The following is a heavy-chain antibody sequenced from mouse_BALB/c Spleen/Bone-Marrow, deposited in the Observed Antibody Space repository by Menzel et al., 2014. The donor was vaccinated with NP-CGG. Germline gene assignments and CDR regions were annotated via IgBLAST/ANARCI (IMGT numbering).Heavy chain of an antibody. CDR1: GYTFTSHY. CDR3: TRLSLLRGYFDY. CDR2: INPNNGGT. V-gene: IGHV1S81*02. D-gene: IGHD1-2*01. Sequence: QVQLQQSGAELVKPGTSVKLSCKASGYTFTSHYIYWVKQRPGQGLKWIGEINPNNGGTNFNEKSKSKATLTVDKSSSTAYMQLSGLTSEDSAVYYCTRLSLLRGYFDYWGQGTTLTVSS. J-gene: IGHJ2*01.